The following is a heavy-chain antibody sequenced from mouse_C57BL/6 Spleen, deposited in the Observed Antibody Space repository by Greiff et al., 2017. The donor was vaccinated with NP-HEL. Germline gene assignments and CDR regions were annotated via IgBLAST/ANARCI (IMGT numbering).Heavy chain of an antibody. J-gene: IGHJ3*01. CDR3: ASWGHSNGDWFAY. CDR2: IYPRDGST. Sequence: VQLQQSDAELVKPGASVKISCKVSGYTFTDHTIHWMKQRPEQGLEWIGYIYPRDGSTKYNEKFKGKATLTADKSSSTAYMQLNSLTSEDSAVYFCASWGHSNGDWFAYWGQGTLVTVSA. CDR1: GYTFTDHT. V-gene: IGHV1-78*01. D-gene: IGHD2-5*01.